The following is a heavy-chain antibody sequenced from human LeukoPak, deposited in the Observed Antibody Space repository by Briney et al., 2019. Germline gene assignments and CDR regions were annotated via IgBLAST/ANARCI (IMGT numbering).Heavy chain of an antibody. CDR1: GFTFSSYA. D-gene: IGHD3-9*01. J-gene: IGHJ6*02. Sequence: GGSLRLSCAASGFTFSSYAMSWVRQAPGKGLEWVAVISYDGSNKYYADSVKGRFTISRDNAKNSLHLQMNSLRAEDTALYYCAKNFDWLLSPYYYYGMDVWGQGTTVTVSS. V-gene: IGHV3-30*18. CDR3: AKNFDWLLSPYYYYGMDV. CDR2: ISYDGSNK.